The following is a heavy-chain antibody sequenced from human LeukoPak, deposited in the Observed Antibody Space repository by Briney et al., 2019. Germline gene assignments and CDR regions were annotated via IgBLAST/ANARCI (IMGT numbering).Heavy chain of an antibody. V-gene: IGHV3-21*01. CDR1: GFTFSSYS. CDR3: ARVGYYYGSGSLRDGFDM. Sequence: PGGSLRPSCAASGFTFSSYSMNWVRQAPGKGLEWVSSISTSISYIYYADSVKGRFTISRDNAKNSLYLQMNSLRAEDTAVYYCARVGYYYGSGSLRDGFDMWGQGTMVTVSS. J-gene: IGHJ3*02. D-gene: IGHD3-10*01. CDR2: ISTSISYI.